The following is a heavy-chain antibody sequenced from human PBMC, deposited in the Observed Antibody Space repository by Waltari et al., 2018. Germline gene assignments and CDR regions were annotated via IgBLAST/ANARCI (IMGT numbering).Heavy chain of an antibody. CDR1: GYTFTGYY. CDR2: INPNSGGT. J-gene: IGHJ6*02. Sequence: QVQLVQSGAEVKKPGASVKVSCKASGYTFTGYYMHWVRQAPGQGLEWMGRINPNSGGTNYAQKFQGRVTMTRDTSTSTAYMELSRLRSDDTAVYYCARKGGVGATDYYYGMDVWGQGTTVTVSS. V-gene: IGHV1-2*06. D-gene: IGHD1-26*01. CDR3: ARKGGVGATDYYYGMDV.